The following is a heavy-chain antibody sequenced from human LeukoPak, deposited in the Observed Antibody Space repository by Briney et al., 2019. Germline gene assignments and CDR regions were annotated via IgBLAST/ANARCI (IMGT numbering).Heavy chain of an antibody. Sequence: SVKVSCKASGGTFSSYAISWVRQAPGQGLEWMGGIIPIFGTANYAQKFQGRVTITADESTSTAYMELSRLRSDDTAVYYCARESVGSGYGSHFVDYWGQGTLVTVSS. CDR2: IIPIFGTA. D-gene: IGHD3-3*01. CDR3: ARESVGSGYGSHFVDY. CDR1: GGTFSSYA. V-gene: IGHV1-69*13. J-gene: IGHJ4*02.